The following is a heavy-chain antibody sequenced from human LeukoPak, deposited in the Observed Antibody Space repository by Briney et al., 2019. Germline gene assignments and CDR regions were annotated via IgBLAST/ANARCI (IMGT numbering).Heavy chain of an antibody. V-gene: IGHV3-7*01. J-gene: IGHJ4*02. Sequence: PGGSLRLSCAASGFTFSSYWMSWVRQAPGKGLEWVANIKQDGSEKYYVDSVKGRFTISRDNAKNSLYLQMNGLRAEDTAVYYCASTYDFWSDLEYWGQGTLVTVSS. CDR1: GFTFSSYW. D-gene: IGHD3-3*01. CDR2: IKQDGSEK. CDR3: ASTYDFWSDLEY.